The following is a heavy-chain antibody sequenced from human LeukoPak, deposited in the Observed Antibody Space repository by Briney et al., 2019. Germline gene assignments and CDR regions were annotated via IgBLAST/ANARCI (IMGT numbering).Heavy chain of an antibody. CDR1: GVTFSSYE. V-gene: IGHV3-48*03. CDR3: ARNQYYDILTGYYPSGFDY. CDR2: ISSSGSTI. Sequence: GGSLRFSCGAAGVTFSSYEMNWVRQAPGKGLEWVSYISSSGSTIYYADSVKGRFTISRDNAKNSLYLQMNSLRAEDTAVYYCARNQYYDILTGYYPSGFDYWGQGTLVTVSS. J-gene: IGHJ4*02. D-gene: IGHD3-9*01.